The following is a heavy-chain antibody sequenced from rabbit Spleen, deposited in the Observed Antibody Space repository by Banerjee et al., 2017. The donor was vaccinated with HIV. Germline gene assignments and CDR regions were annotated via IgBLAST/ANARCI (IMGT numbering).Heavy chain of an antibody. CDR3: ARSYTYGYGGYAYGMNL. CDR1: GVSFSSNYY. CDR2: IDTGSSGFT. V-gene: IGHV1S45*01. D-gene: IGHD6-1*01. Sequence: QEQLVESGGGLVQPEGSLTLTCTASGVSFSSNYYMCWVRQAPGKGLEWIACIDTGSSGFTYFASWAKGRFTISKTSSTTVTLQMTSLTAADTATYFCARSYTYGYGGYAYGMNLWGPGTLVTVS. J-gene: IGHJ4*01.